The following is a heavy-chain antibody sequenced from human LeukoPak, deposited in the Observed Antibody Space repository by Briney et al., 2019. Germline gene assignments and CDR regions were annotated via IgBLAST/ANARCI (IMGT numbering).Heavy chain of an antibody. CDR3: AKVLGAGSSRYYFDY. J-gene: IGHJ4*02. CDR1: GFTFSSYG. CDR2: ISGSGGST. V-gene: IGHV3-23*01. Sequence: GGSLRLSCAASGFTFSSYGMSWVRQAPGKGLEWVSAISGSGGSTYYADSVKGRFTISRDNSKNTLYLQMNSLRADDTAVYYCAKVLGAGSSRYYFDYWGQGTLVTVSS. D-gene: IGHD6-13*01.